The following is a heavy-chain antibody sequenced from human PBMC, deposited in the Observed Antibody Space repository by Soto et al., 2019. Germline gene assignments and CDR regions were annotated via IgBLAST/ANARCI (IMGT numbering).Heavy chain of an antibody. J-gene: IGHJ1*01. CDR2: IYYSGRT. CDR1: GGSISTYY. V-gene: IGHV4-59*01. D-gene: IGHD3-16*01. Sequence: PSETLSLTCTVSGGSISTYYWSWIRQPPGKGLEWIGYIYYSGRTNYNPSLESHVTISVDTSKNQFSLKLSSVTAADTAVYYCGRDKGGSYLTTFGHWGQGTLVPGSS. CDR3: GRDKGGSYLTTFGH.